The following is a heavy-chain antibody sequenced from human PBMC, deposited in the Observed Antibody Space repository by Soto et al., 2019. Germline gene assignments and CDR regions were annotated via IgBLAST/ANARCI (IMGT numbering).Heavy chain of an antibody. Sequence: QVQLEASGGGVVQPGRSLRLSCEASGFTFNTYSRHWVRQPPGKGLEWLAAIWYDGTQKYYADSVKCRFIISRDNSKKTLYLEMNSLRAEDTAVYYCARAGGTTVTGLWHFDSWGQGTLVTVSS. J-gene: IGHJ4*02. CDR3: ARAGGTTVTGLWHFDS. D-gene: IGHD4-17*01. V-gene: IGHV3-33*01. CDR1: GFTFNTYS. CDR2: IWYDGTQK.